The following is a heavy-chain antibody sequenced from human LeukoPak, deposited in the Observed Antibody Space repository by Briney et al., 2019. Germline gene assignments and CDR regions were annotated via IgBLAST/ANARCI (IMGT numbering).Heavy chain of an antibody. CDR3: ARGSIVGATGGWFDP. J-gene: IGHJ5*02. D-gene: IGHD1-26*01. Sequence: SETLSLTCTVSGGSISSYYWSWIRQPPGKGLEWIGYIYYSGSTNYNPSLKSRVTISVDTSKNQFSLKLSSVTAADTAVYYCARGSIVGATGGWFDPWGQGTLVTVSS. CDR2: IYYSGST. V-gene: IGHV4-59*01. CDR1: GGSISSYY.